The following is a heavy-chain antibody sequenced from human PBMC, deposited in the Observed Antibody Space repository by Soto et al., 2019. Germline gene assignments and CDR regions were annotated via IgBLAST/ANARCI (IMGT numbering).Heavy chain of an antibody. CDR1: GYTFTSYG. CDR3: ARVVGALGPWFDP. CDR2: ISAYNGNT. V-gene: IGHV1-18*01. J-gene: IGHJ5*02. D-gene: IGHD1-26*01. Sequence: QVQLVQSGAEVKKPGASVKVSCKASGYTFTSYGISWVRQAPGQGLEWMGRISAYNGNTNYAQKLQGRVTMTTDTSTSTADMELRSLRSDDRAVYYWARVVGALGPWFDPWGQGTLVTVSS.